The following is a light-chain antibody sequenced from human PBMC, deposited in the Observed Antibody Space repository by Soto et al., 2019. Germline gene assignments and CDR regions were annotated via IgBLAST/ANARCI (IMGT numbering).Light chain of an antibody. Sequence: DIQMTQSNYSLSASQGDRVTITCRASQSVSAFLNWYRHKPGKAPKLLIYDASDLETGVPSRFSGSGSGTDFTFTINSLQPEDIATYYCQQYDNLPLTFCGGTKVDI. CDR3: QQYDNLPLT. V-gene: IGKV1-33*01. CDR2: DAS. J-gene: IGKJ4*01. CDR1: QSVSAF.